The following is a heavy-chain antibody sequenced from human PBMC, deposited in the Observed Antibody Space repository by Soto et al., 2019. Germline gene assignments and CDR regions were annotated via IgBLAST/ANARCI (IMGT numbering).Heavy chain of an antibody. V-gene: IGHV1-8*01. D-gene: IGHD6-13*01. J-gene: IGHJ6*02. CDR1: GYTFTSYD. CDR2: MNPNSGNT. CDR3: ARGRGSSWYRPPLDV. Sequence: ASVKVSCKASGYTFTSYDINWVRQATGQGLEWMGWMNPNSGNTGYTQKFQGRVTMTRNTSISTAYMELSSLRSEDTAVYYCARGRGSSWYRPPLDVWGQGTTVTVSS.